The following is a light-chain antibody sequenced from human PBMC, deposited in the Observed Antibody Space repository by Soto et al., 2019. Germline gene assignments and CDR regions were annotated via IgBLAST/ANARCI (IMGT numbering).Light chain of an antibody. CDR1: QSVLYNSKNKNS. V-gene: IGKV4-1*01. J-gene: IGKJ1*01. CDR2: WAS. CDR3: QQYYSAPPT. Sequence: DIVMTQSPDSLAVSLGERATINCKSSQSVLYNSKNKNSLAWYQQKPGQPPKLLIYWASTRNPGVPDRFSGSGSGTAFTLTISSLQAEYAAVYYCQQYYSAPPTFGQGTKVEIK.